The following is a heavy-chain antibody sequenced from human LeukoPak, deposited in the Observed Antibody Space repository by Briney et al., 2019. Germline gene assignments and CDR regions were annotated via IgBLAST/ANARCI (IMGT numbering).Heavy chain of an antibody. Sequence: GGSLRLSCAASGFTFNRRGMHWVRQAPDKGLEWVAFVRYDGGNEYYGDSVRGRFTISRDNFRNTLSLYMASLTPEDTAVYYCAKDGDDCIDSWGQGTLVTVSS. CDR2: VRYDGGNE. V-gene: IGHV3-30*02. CDR3: AKDGDDCIDS. CDR1: GFTFNRRG. J-gene: IGHJ4*02. D-gene: IGHD3-22*01.